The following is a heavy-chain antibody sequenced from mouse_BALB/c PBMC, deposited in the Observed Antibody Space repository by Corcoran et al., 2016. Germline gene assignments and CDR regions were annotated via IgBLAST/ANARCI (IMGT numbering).Heavy chain of an antibody. J-gene: IGHJ4*01. CDR3: ARGYGNYVGAMDY. V-gene: IGHV14-3*02. Sequence: EVQLQQSGAELVKPGASVKLSCTASGFNIKDTYMHWVKQRPEQGLEWIGRIDPANGNTKYDPKFQGKATITADTSSNTAYLQLSSLTSEDTAVYYCARGYGNYVGAMDYWGQGTSVTVSS. CDR1: GFNIKDTY. CDR2: IDPANGNT. D-gene: IGHD2-10*02.